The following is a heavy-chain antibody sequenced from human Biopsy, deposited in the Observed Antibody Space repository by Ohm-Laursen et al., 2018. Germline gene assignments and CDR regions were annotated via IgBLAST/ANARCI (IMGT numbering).Heavy chain of an antibody. CDR2: ISGNSDII. J-gene: IGHJ4*02. CDR3: ALAAAQTVTHFDY. CDR1: GFTFTDYW. V-gene: IGHV3-23*01. Sequence: SLRLSCAASGFTFTDYWMIWFRQAPGKGLEWVSTISGNSDIIYDTDSVKGRFTISRDNSKNTLYLQMNSLRADDTAVYYCALAAAQTVTHFDYWGQGTLVTVSS. D-gene: IGHD4-17*01.